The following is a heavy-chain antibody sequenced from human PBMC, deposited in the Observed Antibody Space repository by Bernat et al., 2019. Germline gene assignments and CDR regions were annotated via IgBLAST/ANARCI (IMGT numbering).Heavy chain of an antibody. CDR3: ARDVPPDWGTRPDY. CDR1: GFTFSSYA. J-gene: IGHJ4*02. V-gene: IGHV3-30-3*01. D-gene: IGHD7-27*01. CDR2: ISYDGSNK. Sequence: QVQLVESGGGVVQPGRSLRLSCAASGFTFSSYAMHWVRQAPGKGLEWVAVISYDGSNKYYADSVKGRFTISRDNSKNTLYLQMNSLRAEDTAVYYCARDVPPDWGTRPDYWGQGTLVTVSS.